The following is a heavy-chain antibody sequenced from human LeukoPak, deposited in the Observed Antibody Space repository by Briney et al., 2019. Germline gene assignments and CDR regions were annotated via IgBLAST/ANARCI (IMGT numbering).Heavy chain of an antibody. Sequence: GGSLRLSCAASGFTFSNYAMHWVRQAPGEGLEWMAAISRDGTDKYYADSVKGRLTISRDNSQSTLYLHMNSLSTEDTALYYCARAIRAPGTPENAFDLWGQGTMVTVSS. CDR1: GFTFSNYA. D-gene: IGHD6-13*01. V-gene: IGHV3-30*04. CDR3: ARAIRAPGTPENAFDL. CDR2: ISRDGTDK. J-gene: IGHJ3*01.